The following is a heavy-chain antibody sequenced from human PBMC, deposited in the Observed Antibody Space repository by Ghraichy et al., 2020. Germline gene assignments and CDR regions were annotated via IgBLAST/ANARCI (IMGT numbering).Heavy chain of an antibody. CDR2: IRSKAYGGTT. J-gene: IGHJ6*03. CDR3: TRDHYESNYYYYYYMDV. D-gene: IGHD3-3*01. CDR1: GFTFGDYA. Sequence: GESLRLSCTASGFTFGDYAMSWFRQAPGKGLEWVGFIRSKAYGGTTEYAASVKGRFTISRDDSKSIAYLQMNSLKTEDTAVYYCTRDHYESNYYYYYYMDVWGKGTTVTVSS. V-gene: IGHV3-49*03.